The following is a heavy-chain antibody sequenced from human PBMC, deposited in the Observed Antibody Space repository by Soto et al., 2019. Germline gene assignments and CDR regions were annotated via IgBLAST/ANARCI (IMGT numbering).Heavy chain of an antibody. J-gene: IGHJ4*02. CDR2: INAGNGDT. V-gene: IGHV1-3*01. CDR3: ARAISGYVT. CDR1: GITYNTYA. D-gene: IGHD5-12*01. Sequence: QVQLVQSGAEMKKPGASVKLSCKASGITYNTYAIHWVRQAPGQGLEWMGWINAGNGDTRYSQNFQGRLTLTRDTSASTVYMDLDSLKFEDTGVYYCARAISGYVTWGQGTLVTVSS.